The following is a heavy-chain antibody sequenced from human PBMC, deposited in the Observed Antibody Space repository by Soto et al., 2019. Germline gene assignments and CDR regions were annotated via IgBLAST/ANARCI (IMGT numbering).Heavy chain of an antibody. Sequence: SETLSLTCAVSGYSIRSGYFWGWIRQPPGKGLEWIGSMYHSGITYYNLSLKSRVTISVDTSKNQLSLKLSSATAADTAVYYCARSMYSTSAQLYYGMDVWGQGTTVTVSS. D-gene: IGHD6-6*01. V-gene: IGHV4-38-2*01. CDR3: ARSMYSTSAQLYYGMDV. CDR2: MYHSGIT. CDR1: GYSIRSGYF. J-gene: IGHJ6*02.